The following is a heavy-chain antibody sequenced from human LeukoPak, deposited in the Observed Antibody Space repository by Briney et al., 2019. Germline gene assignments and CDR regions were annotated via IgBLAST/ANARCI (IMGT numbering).Heavy chain of an antibody. CDR3: AKYHSGWSVLFDY. V-gene: IGHV3-23*01. J-gene: IGHJ4*02. Sequence: GGSLRLSCAASGFTFGSCAMGWVRLAPGKGLEWVSAISGSGDSTYYADSVKARFTISRDNSNKTLYLQMNSLRAEDTALYYCAKYHSGWSVLFDYWGQGTLVTVSS. CDR1: GFTFGSCA. CDR2: ISGSGDST. D-gene: IGHD6-19*01.